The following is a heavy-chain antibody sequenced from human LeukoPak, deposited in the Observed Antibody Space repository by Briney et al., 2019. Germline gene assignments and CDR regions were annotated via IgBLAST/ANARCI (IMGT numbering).Heavy chain of an antibody. Sequence: SETLSLTCAVYGGSFSGYYWSWIRQPPAKGLEWIGEINHSGSTNYNPSLKSRVTISVDTSKNQFSLKLSSVTAADTAVYYCARGRDGYNYVYYYYYYMDVWGKGTTVTVSS. CDR1: GGSFSGYY. V-gene: IGHV4-34*01. D-gene: IGHD5-24*01. CDR3: ARGRDGYNYVYYYYYYMDV. CDR2: INHSGST. J-gene: IGHJ6*03.